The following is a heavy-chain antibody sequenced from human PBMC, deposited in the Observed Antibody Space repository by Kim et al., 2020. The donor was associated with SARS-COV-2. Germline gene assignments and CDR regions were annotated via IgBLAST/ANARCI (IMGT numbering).Heavy chain of an antibody. CDR2: INHSGST. CDR1: GGSFSGYY. CDR3: AREKPRYSSGWNAFDI. V-gene: IGHV4-34*01. Sequence: SETLSLTCAVYGGSFSGYYWSWIRQPPGKGLEWIGEINHSGSTNYNPSLKSRVTISVDTSKNQFSLKLSSVTAADTAVYYCAREKPRYSSGWNAFDIWG. D-gene: IGHD6-19*01. J-gene: IGHJ3*02.